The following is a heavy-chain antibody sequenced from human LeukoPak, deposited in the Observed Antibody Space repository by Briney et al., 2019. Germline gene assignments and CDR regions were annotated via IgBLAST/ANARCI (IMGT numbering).Heavy chain of an antibody. J-gene: IGHJ4*02. D-gene: IGHD4-17*01. CDR1: GYTFTNYG. CDR2: ISAYNGNT. CDR3: ARAQTYTVTAPWGY. V-gene: IGHV1-18*01. Sequence: GASVKVSCKASGYTFTNYGFTWVRQAPGQGLEWMGWISAYNGNTNSAQRFQDRVTMTTDTSTNTAYMELRSLRSDDTAVYYCARAQTYTVTAPWGYWGQGTLVTVSS.